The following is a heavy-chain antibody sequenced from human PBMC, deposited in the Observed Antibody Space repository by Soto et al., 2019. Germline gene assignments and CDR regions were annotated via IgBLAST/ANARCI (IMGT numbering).Heavy chain of an antibody. Sequence: QITLKESGPTLVKPTQTLTLTCTFSGFSLSTSGVGVGWIRQPPGKALEWLALIYWDDDKRYSPSLKSRLTITKDTSKNQVVPTMTNMDAVDTATYYCAPSHYYDSSGYPFDSWGQGTLVTVSS. D-gene: IGHD3-22*01. CDR2: IYWDDDK. CDR1: GFSLSTSGVG. V-gene: IGHV2-5*02. CDR3: APSHYYDSSGYPFDS. J-gene: IGHJ4*02.